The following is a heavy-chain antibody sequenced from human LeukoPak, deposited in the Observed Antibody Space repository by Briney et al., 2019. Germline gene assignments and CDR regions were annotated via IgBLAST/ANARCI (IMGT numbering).Heavy chain of an antibody. CDR3: ARADRLHGGPYLIGP. J-gene: IGHJ5*02. V-gene: IGHV1-2*02. D-gene: IGHD2-21*01. Sequence: ASVKVSCKTSGYSFTDYYMHWVRQTPGQGLEWMGWINPNSGGTSSAQKFQGRATMTRDTSITTVYMEVSWLTSDDTAIYYCARADRLHGGPYLIGPWGQGTLVTVSS. CDR2: INPNSGGT. CDR1: GYSFTDYY.